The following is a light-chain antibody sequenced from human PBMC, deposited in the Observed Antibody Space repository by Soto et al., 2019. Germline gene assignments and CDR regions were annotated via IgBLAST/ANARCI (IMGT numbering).Light chain of an antibody. CDR3: QQYGSSPTWT. J-gene: IGKJ1*01. CDR1: QSVSSSY. CDR2: GAS. V-gene: IGKV3-20*01. Sequence: LKLSPGTLSLSKRERATLSCRASQSVSSSYLAWYQQKPGQAPRLLIYGASSRATGIPDRFSGSGSGTDFTLTISRLEPEDFAVYYCQQYGSSPTWTFGQRSIV.